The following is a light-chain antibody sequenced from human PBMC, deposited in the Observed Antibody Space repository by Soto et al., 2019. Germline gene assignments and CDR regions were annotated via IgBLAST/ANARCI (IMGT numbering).Light chain of an antibody. CDR2: DVT. J-gene: IGLJ3*02. CDR1: SSSVGDYNF. V-gene: IGLV2-11*01. Sequence: QSALTQPRSVSGSPGQSVTISCTGTSSSVGDYNFVSWYQEAPGKDPKLMIYDVTKRPSGVPDRLSGSKSGNTASLNISWIQAEDEADYYCCSYAGSGTWMFGGGTKLTVL. CDR3: CSYAGSGTWM.